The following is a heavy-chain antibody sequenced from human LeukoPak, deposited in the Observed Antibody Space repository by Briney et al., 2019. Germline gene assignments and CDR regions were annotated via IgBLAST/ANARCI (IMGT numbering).Heavy chain of an antibody. J-gene: IGHJ4*02. CDR2: INHSGSP. Sequence: SQTLSLTCTVSDDSISRNTYYWTWIRQPPGKGLEWIGEINHSGSPNNNPSLKSRVSISFDTSKNQFSLKLTSVTAADTAVYYCGSRRTAMFGVIKGPIDYWGQGTLVTVSS. V-gene: IGHV4-39*07. D-gene: IGHD3-3*01. CDR3: GSRRTAMFGVIKGPIDY. CDR1: DDSISRNTYY.